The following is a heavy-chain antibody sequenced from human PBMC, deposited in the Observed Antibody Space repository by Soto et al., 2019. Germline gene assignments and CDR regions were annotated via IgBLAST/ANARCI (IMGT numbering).Heavy chain of an antibody. CDR1: GFSLSTSGVG. D-gene: IGHD4-17*01. J-gene: IGHJ5*02. V-gene: IGHV2-5*02. Sequence: QITLKESGPTLVKPTQTLTLTCTFSGFSLSTSGVGVGWIRQPPGKALEWLALIYWDDDKRYSPSLKSRLTTXKXTXXNQVVPTMTNMDPVDTATYHCAHNPEDYGDGWFDPWGQGTLVTVSS. CDR3: AHNPEDYGDGWFDP. CDR2: IYWDDDK.